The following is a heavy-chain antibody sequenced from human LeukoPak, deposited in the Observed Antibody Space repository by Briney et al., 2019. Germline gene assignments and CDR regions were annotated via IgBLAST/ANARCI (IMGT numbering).Heavy chain of an antibody. Sequence: PSETLSLTCAVYGGSFSTYYWSWIRQPPGKGLEWIGELSHSGSTNYNPSLKSRVTISVDTSMNQLSLKLRSVTAADTAVYYCARAQRRENYYYGLDLWGQGTTVTVSS. J-gene: IGHJ6*02. CDR2: LSHSGST. CDR1: GGSFSTYY. CDR3: ARAQRRENYYYGLDL. V-gene: IGHV4-34*01. D-gene: IGHD6-25*01.